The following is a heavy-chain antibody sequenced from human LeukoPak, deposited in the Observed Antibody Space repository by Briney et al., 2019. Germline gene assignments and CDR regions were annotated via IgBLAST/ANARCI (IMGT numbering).Heavy chain of an antibody. Sequence: ASVKVSCKASGGTFSSYAISWVRQAPGQGLEWMGGIIPIFGTANYAQKFQGRVTITTDESTSTAYMELSSLRSEDTAVYYCARGDSGWYRDWGQGTLVTVSS. J-gene: IGHJ4*02. CDR3: ARGDSGWYRD. V-gene: IGHV1-69*05. D-gene: IGHD6-19*01. CDR2: IIPIFGTA. CDR1: GGTFSSYA.